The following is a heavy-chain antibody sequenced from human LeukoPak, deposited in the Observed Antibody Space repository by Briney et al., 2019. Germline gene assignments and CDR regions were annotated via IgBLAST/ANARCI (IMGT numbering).Heavy chain of an antibody. D-gene: IGHD3-22*01. V-gene: IGHV4-34*01. CDR2: INHSGST. J-gene: IGHJ5*02. CDR3: ARVGSSGYYSGRYNWFDP. CDR1: GGSFSGYY. Sequence: SETLSLTCAVYGGSFSGYYWSWIRQPPGKGLEWIGEINHSGSTNYNPSLKSRVTISVDTSKNQFSLKLSSVTAADTAVYYCARVGSSGYYSGRYNWFDPWGQGTLVTVSS.